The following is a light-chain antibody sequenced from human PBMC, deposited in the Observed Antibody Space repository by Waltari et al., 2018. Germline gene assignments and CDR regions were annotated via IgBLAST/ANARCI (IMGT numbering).Light chain of an antibody. Sequence: IQMTQSPSSVSASVGDRVTVTCRASQGINSWLAWYQQKPGRAPKLLFYGASSLQSGVPSRFSGSGSGTDFTLTISSLQPDDFATYYCQQAASFPLTFGGGTKVEIK. V-gene: IGKV1-12*01. CDR3: QQAASFPLT. J-gene: IGKJ4*01. CDR1: QGINSW. CDR2: GAS.